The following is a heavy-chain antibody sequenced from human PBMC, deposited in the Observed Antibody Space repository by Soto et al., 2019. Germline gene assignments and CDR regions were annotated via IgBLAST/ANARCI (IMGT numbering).Heavy chain of an antibody. V-gene: IGHV3-23*01. J-gene: IGHJ6*02. CDR3: ASGRGRSFYYGMDV. Sequence: GSLRLSCAASRFTFSSYAMTWVRQAPGKGLEWVSAISGSGDSTYYAGSVKGRFTISRDNSKNTLYLQMNSLRAEDTAVYYCASGRGRSFYYGMDVWGQGTTVTVSS. CDR1: RFTFSSYA. CDR2: ISGSGDST. D-gene: IGHD1-26*01.